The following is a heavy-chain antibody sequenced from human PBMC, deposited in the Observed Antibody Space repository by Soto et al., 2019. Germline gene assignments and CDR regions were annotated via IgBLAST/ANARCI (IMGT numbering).Heavy chain of an antibody. D-gene: IGHD2-15*01. J-gene: IGHJ4*02. CDR1: GFTFSSYS. CDR2: ISSSTSYI. V-gene: IGHV3-21*01. CDR3: ARGLHCSGGSCVFDY. Sequence: EVQLVESGGGLVKPGGSLRLSCAASGFTFSSYSMNWVRQAPGKGLEWVSSISSSTSYIYYADSVKGRFTISRDNAENPPYLQMNSLRAEHTAVYYCARGLHCSGGSCVFDYWGQGTLVTVSS.